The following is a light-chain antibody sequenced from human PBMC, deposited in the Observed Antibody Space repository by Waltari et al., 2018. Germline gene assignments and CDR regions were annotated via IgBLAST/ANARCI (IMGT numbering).Light chain of an antibody. J-gene: IGKJ1*01. CDR3: QQSYSHTRT. CDR2: AAS. CDR1: QRISSY. V-gene: IGKV1-39*01. Sequence: DIQMNQSPPSLSASAGDRVTITCRARQRISSYLNGYQQKPGIAPKLLIYAASSLQSGVPSRFSGSGSGRDFTLIISSLQPEDFATYSCQQSYSHTRTFGQGTKVEIK.